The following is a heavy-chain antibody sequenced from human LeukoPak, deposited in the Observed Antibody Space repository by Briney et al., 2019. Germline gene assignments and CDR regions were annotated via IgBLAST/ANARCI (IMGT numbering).Heavy chain of an antibody. CDR1: VGTFSSYA. D-gene: IGHD4-17*01. CDR3: ARAAVTTSDFDY. J-gene: IGHJ4*02. CDR2: IIPIFGTA. V-gene: IGHV1-69*13. Sequence: SVKVSCKASVGTFSSYAISWVRHPPAQGLEWMGGIIPIFGTANYAQKFQGRVTITADESTSTPYMELRNLRSNDTAVYYCARAAVTTSDFDYWGQGTLVTVSS.